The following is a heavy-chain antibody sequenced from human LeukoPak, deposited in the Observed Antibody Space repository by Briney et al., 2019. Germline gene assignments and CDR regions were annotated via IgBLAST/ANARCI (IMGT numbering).Heavy chain of an antibody. V-gene: IGHV1-8*01. J-gene: IGHJ5*02. CDR2: MNPNSGNT. CDR1: GYTFTSYD. Sequence: ASVKVSCKASGYTFTSYDINWVRQATGQGPEWMGWMNPNSGNTGYAQKFQGRVTMTRNTSISTAYMELSSLRSEDTAVYYCARDLWFGELFNNWFDPWGQGTLVTVSS. D-gene: IGHD3-10*01. CDR3: ARDLWFGELFNNWFDP.